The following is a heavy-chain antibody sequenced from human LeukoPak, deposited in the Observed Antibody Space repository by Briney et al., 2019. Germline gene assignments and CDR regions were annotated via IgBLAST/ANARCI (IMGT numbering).Heavy chain of an antibody. D-gene: IGHD5-18*01. V-gene: IGHV3-21*04. CDR2: ISSSSSYI. CDR3: ARDPETYTAMVDY. Sequence: GGSLRLSCAASGFTFSSYSMNWVRQAPGKGLEWVSSISSSSSYIYYADSVKGRFTISRDNAKNSLYLQMNSLRAEDTAVYYCARDPETYTAMVDYWGQGTLVTVSS. CDR1: GFTFSSYS. J-gene: IGHJ4*02.